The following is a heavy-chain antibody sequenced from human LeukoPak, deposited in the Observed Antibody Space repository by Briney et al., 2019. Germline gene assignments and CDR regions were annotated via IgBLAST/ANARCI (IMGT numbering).Heavy chain of an antibody. Sequence: GGSLRLSCAASGFTFSSHAMSWVRQAPGKGLEWVSGIIDSGGRTYHADSVKGRFTISRDYSQNTLYLQMNSLRAEDTAVYYCARVPDFGELQLFAFDIWGQGTMVTVSS. CDR2: IIDSGGRT. CDR1: GFTFSSHA. CDR3: ARVPDFGELQLFAFDI. D-gene: IGHD3-16*01. J-gene: IGHJ3*02. V-gene: IGHV3-23*01.